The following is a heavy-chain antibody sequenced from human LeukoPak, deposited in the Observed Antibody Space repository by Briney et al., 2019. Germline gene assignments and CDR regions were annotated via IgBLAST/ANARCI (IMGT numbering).Heavy chain of an antibody. J-gene: IGHJ4*02. Sequence: GASVKVSCKASGGTFSSYAISWVRQAPGQGLEWMGGIIPIFGTTNYAQKFQGRVTITADESTSTAYMELSSLRSEDTAVYYCARDQVYTTVRGYFDYWGQGTLVTVSS. V-gene: IGHV1-69*13. CDR2: IIPIFGTT. CDR1: GGTFSSYA. D-gene: IGHD2-8*01. CDR3: ARDQVYTTVRGYFDY.